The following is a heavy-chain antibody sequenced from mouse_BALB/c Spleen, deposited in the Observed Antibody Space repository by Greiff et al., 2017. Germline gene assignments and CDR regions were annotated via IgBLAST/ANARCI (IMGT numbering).Heavy chain of an antibody. D-gene: IGHD2-1*01. V-gene: IGHV14-3*02. CDR1: GFNIKDTY. J-gene: IGHJ1*01. CDR2: IDPANGNT. Sequence: VQLKESGAELVKPGASVKLSCTASGFNIKDTYMHWVKQRPEQGLEWIGRIDPANGNTKYDPKFQGKATITADTSSNTAYLQLSSLTSEDTAVYYCARSDGNFYWYFDVWGAGTTVTVSS. CDR3: ARSDGNFYWYFDV.